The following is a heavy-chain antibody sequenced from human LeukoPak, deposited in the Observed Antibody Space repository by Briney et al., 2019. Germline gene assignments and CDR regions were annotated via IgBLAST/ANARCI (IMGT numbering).Heavy chain of an antibody. CDR3: ARRGTGHGMDV. D-gene: IGHD1-1*01. CDR1: GFTFNNYW. CDR2: INNDGSSA. J-gene: IGHJ6*02. V-gene: IGHV3-74*01. Sequence: GGSLRLSCATSGFTFNNYWIHWVRQVPGKGLVWVSRINNDGSSASYVDSVKGRFTISRDNAKNTLFLQMNSLRAEDTAVYYCARRGTGHGMDVWGQGTTVIVSS.